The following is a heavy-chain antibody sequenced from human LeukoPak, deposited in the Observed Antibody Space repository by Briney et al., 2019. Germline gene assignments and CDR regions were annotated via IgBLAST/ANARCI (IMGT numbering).Heavy chain of an antibody. Sequence: GGSLRLSCAASGFTFSSYAMHWVRQAPGKGLEWVAVISYDGNNKYYADSVKGRFTISRDNSRNTLYLQMNSLRAEDTAVYYCARVQIAAAADYYFDYWGQGTLVTVSS. V-gene: IGHV3-30-3*01. CDR2: ISYDGNNK. J-gene: IGHJ4*02. CDR3: ARVQIAAAADYYFDY. CDR1: GFTFSSYA. D-gene: IGHD6-13*01.